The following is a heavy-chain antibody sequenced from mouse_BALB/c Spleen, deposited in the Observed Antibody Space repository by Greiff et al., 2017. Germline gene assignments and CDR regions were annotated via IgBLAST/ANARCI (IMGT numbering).Heavy chain of an antibody. J-gene: IGHJ3*01. D-gene: IGHD4-1*01. V-gene: IGHV1-9*01. CDR2: ILPGSGST. CDR1: GYTFSSYW. CDR3: ARTGTAFAY. Sequence: VMLVESGAELMKPGASVKISCKATGYTFSSYWIEWVKQRPGHGLEWIGEILPGSGSTNYNEKFKGKATFTADTSSNTAYMQLSSLTSEDSAVYYCARTGTAFAYWGQGTLVTVSA.